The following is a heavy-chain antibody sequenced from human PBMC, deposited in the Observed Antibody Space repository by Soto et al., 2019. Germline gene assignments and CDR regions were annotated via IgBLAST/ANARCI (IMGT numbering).Heavy chain of an antibody. CDR3: ARVYCSGGSCYSHFDY. CDR2: IYHSGST. Sequence: SSETLSLTCAVSGGSISSSNWWSWVRQPPGKGLEWIGEIYHSGSTNYNPSLKSRVTISVDKSKNQFSLKLSSVTAADTAVYYCARVYCSGGSCYSHFDYWGQGTLVTVSS. CDR1: GGSISSSNW. D-gene: IGHD2-15*01. J-gene: IGHJ4*02. V-gene: IGHV4-4*02.